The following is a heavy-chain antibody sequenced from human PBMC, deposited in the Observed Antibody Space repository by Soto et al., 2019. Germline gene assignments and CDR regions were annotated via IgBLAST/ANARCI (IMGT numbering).Heavy chain of an antibody. J-gene: IGHJ6*02. Sequence: EVQLVESGGGLVQRGGSLRLSCAASGFTVSSNYMSWVRQAPGKGLEWVSVIYSGGSTYYADSVKGRFTISRDNSKNTLYLQMNSPRAEDTAVYYCARDGAYGDYGMDVGGQGTTVAVSS. CDR3: ARDGAYGDYGMDV. CDR1: GFTVSSNY. CDR2: IYSGGST. V-gene: IGHV3-66*01. D-gene: IGHD4-17*01.